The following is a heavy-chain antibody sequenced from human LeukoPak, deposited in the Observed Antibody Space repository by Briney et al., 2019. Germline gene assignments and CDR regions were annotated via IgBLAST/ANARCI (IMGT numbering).Heavy chain of an antibody. J-gene: IGHJ4*02. Sequence: GPSLRPSCAASGFTFSSYSMNSVRQAPGKGLEWVSSISSSSSYIYYADSVKGRFTISRDNAKNSLYLQMNSLRAEDTAVYYCARGPSGYSSSWPDYWGQGTLVTVSS. D-gene: IGHD6-13*01. CDR2: ISSSSSYI. V-gene: IGHV3-21*01. CDR3: ARGPSGYSSSWPDY. CDR1: GFTFSSYS.